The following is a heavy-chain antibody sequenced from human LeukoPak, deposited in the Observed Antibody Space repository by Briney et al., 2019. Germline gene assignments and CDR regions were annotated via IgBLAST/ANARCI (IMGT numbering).Heavy chain of an antibody. Sequence: ASVKVSCKASGYTFTSYYMHWVRQAPGQGLEWMGIINPSGGSTSYAQKFQGRVTMTRDMSTSTVYMGLSSLRSEDTAVYYCARAYSSSTGFDYWGQGTLVTVSS. V-gene: IGHV1-46*01. CDR3: ARAYSSSTGFDY. CDR1: GYTFTSYY. CDR2: INPSGGST. D-gene: IGHD6-13*01. J-gene: IGHJ4*02.